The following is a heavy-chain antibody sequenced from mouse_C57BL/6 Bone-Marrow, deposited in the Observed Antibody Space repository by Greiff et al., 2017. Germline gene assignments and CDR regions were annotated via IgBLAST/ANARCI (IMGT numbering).Heavy chain of an antibody. Sequence: EVKLQESGPGMVKPSQSLSLTCTVTGYSITSGYDWHWIRHFPGNKLEWMGYISYSGSTNYNPSLKSRISITHDTSKNHFFLKLKSVTTEDTATYYCAREGGLRRVWYFDVWGTGTTVTVSS. CDR2: ISYSGST. J-gene: IGHJ1*03. D-gene: IGHD2-2*01. V-gene: IGHV3-1*01. CDR1: GYSITSGYD. CDR3: AREGGLRRVWYFDV.